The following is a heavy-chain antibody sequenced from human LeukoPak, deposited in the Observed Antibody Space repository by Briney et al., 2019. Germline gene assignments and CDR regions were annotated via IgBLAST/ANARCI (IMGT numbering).Heavy chain of an antibody. CDR1: GFTFSSYS. V-gene: IGHV3-21*01. J-gene: IGHJ3*02. D-gene: IGHD4-17*01. CDR2: ISSSSSYI. CDR3: ARKRVGYGDYGYAFDI. Sequence: GGYLRLYCAASGFTFSSYSMDWVRQAPGKGLEWVSSISSSSSYIYYADSVKGRFTISRDNAKNSLYLQMNSLRAEDTAVYYCARKRVGYGDYGYAFDIWGQGTMVTVSS.